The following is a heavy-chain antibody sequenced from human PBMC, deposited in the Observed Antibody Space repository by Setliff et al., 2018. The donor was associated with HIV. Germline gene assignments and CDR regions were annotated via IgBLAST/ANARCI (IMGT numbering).Heavy chain of an antibody. Sequence: PSETLSLTCSVSGGSMSPYYWTWIRQPAGRGLEWIGRIYPTGSTIYNPSLRSRVTMSVDTSKNQFSLRLSSVTAADTAVYYCARVFPPIRGAPFGTPPGAFDIWVQGTMVTVSS. D-gene: IGHD2-15*01. CDR2: IYPTGST. CDR3: ARVFPPIRGAPFGTPPGAFDI. J-gene: IGHJ3*02. V-gene: IGHV4-4*07. CDR1: GGSMSPYY.